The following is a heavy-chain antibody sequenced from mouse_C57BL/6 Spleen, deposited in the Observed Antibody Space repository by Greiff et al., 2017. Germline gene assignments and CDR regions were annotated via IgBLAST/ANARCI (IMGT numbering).Heavy chain of an antibody. D-gene: IGHD1-1*01. CDR3: ARQCYGSSPYYAMDY. CDR1: GYAFSSSW. J-gene: IGHJ4*01. CDR2: INPGDGDT. V-gene: IGHV1-82*01. Sequence: QVQLQQSGPELVKPGASVKISCKASGYAFSSSWMNWVKQRPGKGLEWIGRINPGDGDTNYNGKFKGKATLTADKSSSTAYMQLSRLTSGDSAVYFCARQCYGSSPYYAMDYWGQGTSVTVSS.